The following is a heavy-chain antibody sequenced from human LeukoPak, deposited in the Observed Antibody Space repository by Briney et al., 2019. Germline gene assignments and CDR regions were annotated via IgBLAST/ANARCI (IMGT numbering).Heavy chain of an antibody. CDR1: GFTFSSYA. V-gene: IGHV3-30*04. Sequence: GGSLRLSCAASGFTFSSYAMHWVRQAPGKGLEWGAVISYDGSNKYYADSVKGRFTISRDNSKNPLYLQMNSLRAEDTAVYYCARDPGSGHFDYWGQGTLVTVSS. J-gene: IGHJ4*02. CDR3: ARDPGSGHFDY. CDR2: ISYDGSNK. D-gene: IGHD6-19*01.